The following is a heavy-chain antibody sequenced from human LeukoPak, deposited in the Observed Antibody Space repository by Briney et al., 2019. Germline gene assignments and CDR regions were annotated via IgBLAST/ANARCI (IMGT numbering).Heavy chain of an antibody. Sequence: SGTLSLPFPVSGGSISSSSYYWGWVRPPPGEGVGWVGGMYYSGSTHYNPSLKSRVTISVDTSKNQFSVKLSSVTAADTAVYYCANSANYGGNSGFFDSWGQGTLATVSS. CDR2: MYYSGST. D-gene: IGHD4-23*01. J-gene: IGHJ4*02. V-gene: IGHV4-39*01. CDR3: ANSANYGGNSGFFDS. CDR1: GGSISSSSYY.